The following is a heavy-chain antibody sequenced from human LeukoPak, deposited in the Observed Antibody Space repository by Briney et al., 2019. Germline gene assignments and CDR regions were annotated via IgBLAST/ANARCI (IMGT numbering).Heavy chain of an antibody. CDR1: GGSISSADYY. Sequence: SETLSLTCTVSGGSISSADYYWSWIRQPPGKGLEWIGHIYYSGRTYYNPSLKSRVTISVDTSKNQFSLKLSSVTAADTAVYYCAREGGGDCSRARCRIDSWGQGTLVTVSS. J-gene: IGHJ4*02. CDR3: AREGGGDCSRARCRIDS. D-gene: IGHD2-2*01. V-gene: IGHV4-30-4*01. CDR2: IYYSGRT.